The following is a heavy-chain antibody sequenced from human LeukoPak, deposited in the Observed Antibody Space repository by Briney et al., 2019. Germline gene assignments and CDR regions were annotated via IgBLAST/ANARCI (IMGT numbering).Heavy chain of an antibody. Sequence: GGSLRLSCAASGFTFSDCYMSWIRQAPGKGLEWVSYISSSGSTIYYADSVKGRFTISRDNAKNSLYLQMNSLRAEDTAVYYCARDRDSQQLPWFDPWGQGTLVTVSS. D-gene: IGHD6-13*01. CDR2: ISSSGSTI. V-gene: IGHV3-11*01. CDR1: GFTFSDCY. J-gene: IGHJ5*02. CDR3: ARDRDSQQLPWFDP.